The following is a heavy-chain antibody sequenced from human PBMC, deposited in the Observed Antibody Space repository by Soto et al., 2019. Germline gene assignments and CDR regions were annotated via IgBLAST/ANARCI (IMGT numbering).Heavy chain of an antibody. CDR3: ARDHGGGVLTLEY. CDR1: GFTFSDYY. J-gene: IGHJ4*02. V-gene: IGHV3-11*01. CDR2: ISNSGRIT. Sequence: QVHLEESGGGLVKPGGSLRLSCTASGFTFSDYYMGWIRQAPGKGLEWVSDISNSGRITHHADSVEGRFTISRDNAKNSLYLQMNSLRPEDSAIYYCARDHGGGVLTLEYWGQGTLVTVSS. D-gene: IGHD3-16*01.